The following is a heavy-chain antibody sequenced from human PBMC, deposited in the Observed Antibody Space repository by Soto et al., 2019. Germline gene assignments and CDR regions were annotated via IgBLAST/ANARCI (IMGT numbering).Heavy chain of an antibody. V-gene: IGHV4-59*12. CDR2: IYYSGST. CDR1: GGSISSYY. Sequence: KPSETLSLTCTVSGGSISSYYWSWIRQPPGKGLEWIGYIYYSGSTNYNPSLKSRVTISVDTSKNQFSLKVTSVTAADTAVYYCARNGDCTRPGCIVGWFDPWGQGTLVTVSS. CDR3: ARNGDCTRPGCIVGWFDP. J-gene: IGHJ5*02. D-gene: IGHD2-8*01.